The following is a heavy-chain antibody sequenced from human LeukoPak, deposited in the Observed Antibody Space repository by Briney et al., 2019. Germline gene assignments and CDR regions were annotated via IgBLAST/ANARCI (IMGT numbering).Heavy chain of an antibody. CDR1: GYTFTSYG. V-gene: IGHV1-18*01. Sequence: ASVKVSCKASGYTFTSYGISWVRQAPGQGLERMGWISAYNGNTNYAQKLQGRVTMTTDTSTSTAYMELRSLRSDDTAVYYCARVRYYYDSSGYPSCPAFDIWGQGTMVTVSS. D-gene: IGHD3-22*01. J-gene: IGHJ3*02. CDR2: ISAYNGNT. CDR3: ARVRYYYDSSGYPSCPAFDI.